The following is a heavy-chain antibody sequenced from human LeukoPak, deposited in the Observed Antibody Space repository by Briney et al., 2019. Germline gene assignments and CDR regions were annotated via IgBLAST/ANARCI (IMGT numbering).Heavy chain of an antibody. J-gene: IGHJ6*03. CDR2: ISDSGGTT. CDR1: GFTFRSYA. CDR3: GKGGAVSSKSITMIRGTRRYYYYMDV. Sequence: GGSLRLSCAASGFTFRSYAMSWVRQAPGKGLEWVSIISDSGGTTYYADSVKGRFTISRDNSKNTLYLQMKSLRAEDTAVYYCGKGGAVSSKSITMIRGTRRYYYYMDVWGKGTTVTISS. D-gene: IGHD3-10*01. V-gene: IGHV3-23*01.